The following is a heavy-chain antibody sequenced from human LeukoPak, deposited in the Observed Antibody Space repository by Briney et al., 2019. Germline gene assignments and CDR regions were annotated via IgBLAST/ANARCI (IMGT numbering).Heavy chain of an antibody. D-gene: IGHD3-10*01. Sequence: ASVKVSCKASGGTFSSYAISWVRQAPGQGLEWMGGTISIFGTANYAQKFQGRVTITADKSTSTAYMELSSLRSEDTAVYYCAREYYGSGSYYNAPFGYWGQGTLVTVSS. CDR1: GGTFSSYA. J-gene: IGHJ4*02. CDR2: TISIFGTA. V-gene: IGHV1-69*06. CDR3: AREYYGSGSYYNAPFGY.